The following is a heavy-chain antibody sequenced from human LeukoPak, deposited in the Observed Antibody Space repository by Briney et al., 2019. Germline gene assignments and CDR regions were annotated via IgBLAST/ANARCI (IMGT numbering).Heavy chain of an antibody. D-gene: IGHD2-2*01. V-gene: IGHV3-30-3*01. CDR2: ISYEESNK. J-gene: IGHJ6*03. CDR1: GFTFSNYA. Sequence: SGGSLRLSCAASGFTFSNYANHWVRQAPGKGLEWVAVISYEESNKYYADSVKGRFTISRDNSKNTLFLQMNSLRAEDTAVYYCARDRGYCSSTSCHYYYYYYMDVWGKGTTVTVSS. CDR3: ARDRGYCSSTSCHYYYYYYMDV.